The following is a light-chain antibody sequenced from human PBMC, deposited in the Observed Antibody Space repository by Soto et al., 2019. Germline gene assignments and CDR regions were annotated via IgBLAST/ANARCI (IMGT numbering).Light chain of an antibody. J-gene: IGKJ5*01. CDR3: QQRSNLPPT. Sequence: EIVLTQSPGTLSLSPGERATLSCRASQSVSSNYFAWYQQRPGQAPRLLIYGISSRATGIPDRFSGSGSGTDFTLTISSLEPEDFAVYYCQQRSNLPPTFGQGTRLEIK. V-gene: IGKV3D-20*02. CDR1: QSVSSNY. CDR2: GIS.